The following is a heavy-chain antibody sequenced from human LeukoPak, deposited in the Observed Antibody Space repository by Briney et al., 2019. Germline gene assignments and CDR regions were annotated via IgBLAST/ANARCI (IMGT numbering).Heavy chain of an antibody. CDR1: GFTFSNAW. V-gene: IGHV3-15*01. J-gene: IGHJ1*01. CDR2: IKSKTDGGTT. Sequence: PGGSLRLSCAASGFTFSNAWMSWVRQAPGKGLEWVGRIKSKTDGGTTDYAAPVKGRFTISRDDSKNTLYLQMNSLKTEDTAVYYCTTVLTPHYYDSSGYYTAEYFQHWGQGTLVTVSS. D-gene: IGHD3-22*01. CDR3: TTVLTPHYYDSSGYYTAEYFQH.